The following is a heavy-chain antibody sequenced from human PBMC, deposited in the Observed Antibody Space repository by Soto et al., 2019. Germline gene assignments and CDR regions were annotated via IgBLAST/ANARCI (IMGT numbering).Heavy chain of an antibody. V-gene: IGHV1-18*01. Sequence: QVQLVQSGAEVKKPGASVKVSCKASGYTFTDYGISWVRQAPGQGLEWMGWISAYNGDTNYAQKLQGRVTMTTYTSTSTAYMELRNLRSDDTAVYYCARDRRQKLVVYYYYGMDVWGQGTTVTVSS. CDR1: GYTFTDYG. CDR2: ISAYNGDT. CDR3: ARDRRQKLVVYYYYGMDV. J-gene: IGHJ6*02. D-gene: IGHD6-13*01.